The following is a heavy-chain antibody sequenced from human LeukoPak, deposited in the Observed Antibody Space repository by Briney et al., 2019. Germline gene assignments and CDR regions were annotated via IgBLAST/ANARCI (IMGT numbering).Heavy chain of an antibody. V-gene: IGHV1-18*01. Sequence: ASVKVSCKASGYTFTSYGISWVRQAPGQGLEWMGWISAYNGNTNYAQKLQGRVTMTTDTSTSTAYMELRSLGSDDTAVYYCARARGELAAAGTFDYWGQGTLVTVSS. D-gene: IGHD6-13*01. CDR2: ISAYNGNT. J-gene: IGHJ4*02. CDR3: ARARGELAAAGTFDY. CDR1: GYTFTSYG.